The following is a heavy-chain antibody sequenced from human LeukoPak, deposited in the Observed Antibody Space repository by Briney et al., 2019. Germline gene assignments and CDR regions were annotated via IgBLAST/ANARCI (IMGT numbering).Heavy chain of an antibody. D-gene: IGHD5-18*01. CDR1: GGSISSSSYY. CDR3: ARWIQLWSTVKYYYYGMDV. CDR2: LYYSGST. Sequence: PSETLSLTCTVSGGSISSSSYYWGWIRQPPGKGLEWIGNLYYSGSTYYNPSLRSRVTISVDTSKNQFSLKLSSVTAADTAVYYCARWIQLWSTVKYYYYGMDVWGQGTTVTVSS. J-gene: IGHJ6*02. V-gene: IGHV4-39*01.